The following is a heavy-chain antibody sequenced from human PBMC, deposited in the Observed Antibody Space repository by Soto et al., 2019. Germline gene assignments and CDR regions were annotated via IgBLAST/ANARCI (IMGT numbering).Heavy chain of an antibody. Sequence: SETLSLTCTVSGGSISSYYWSWIRQPPGKGLEWIGYIYYSGSTNYNPSLKSRVTISVDTSKNQFSLKLSSVTAADTAVYYCARLYSSGWYGDEYWGQGTLVTVSS. CDR2: IYYSGST. J-gene: IGHJ4*02. CDR3: ARLYSSGWYGDEY. V-gene: IGHV4-59*01. CDR1: GGSISSYY. D-gene: IGHD6-19*01.